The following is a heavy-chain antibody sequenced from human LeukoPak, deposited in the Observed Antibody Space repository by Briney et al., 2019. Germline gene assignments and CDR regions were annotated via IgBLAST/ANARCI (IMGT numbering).Heavy chain of an antibody. Sequence: GGSLRLSCAASGFTFSSYGMHWVRQAPGKGLEWVAVIWYDGSNKYYADSVKGRFTISRDNSKNTLYLQMNSLRAEDTAVYYCATHGGKSGSYFTQPNNYWGQGTLVTVSS. D-gene: IGHD1-26*01. CDR2: IWYDGSNK. CDR1: GFTFSSYG. V-gene: IGHV3-33*01. CDR3: ATHGGKSGSYFTQPNNY. J-gene: IGHJ4*02.